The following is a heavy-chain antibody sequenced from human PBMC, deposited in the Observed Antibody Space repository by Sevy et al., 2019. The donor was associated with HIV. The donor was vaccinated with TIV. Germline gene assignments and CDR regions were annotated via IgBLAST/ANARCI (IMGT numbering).Heavy chain of an antibody. CDR2: IKQDGSEA. V-gene: IGHV3-7*03. CDR3: VRDKEVGASILDA. J-gene: IGHJ5*02. D-gene: IGHD1-26*01. Sequence: GESLKISCVASGFNFRNFWMSWVHQAPGKGLECVADIKQDGSEAYYVDSVKGRFTISRDNAKNSLYLQMNSLRDEDTAMYFCVRDKEVGASILDAWGQRTPVTVSS. CDR1: GFNFRNFW.